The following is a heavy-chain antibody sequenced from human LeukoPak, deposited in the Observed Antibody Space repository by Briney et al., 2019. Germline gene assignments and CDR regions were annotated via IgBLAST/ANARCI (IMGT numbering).Heavy chain of an antibody. D-gene: IGHD5-18*01. CDR3: ARGGKKTAMVTS. V-gene: IGHV4-31*03. J-gene: IGHJ4*02. Sequence: SETLSLTCTVSGGSVSSGSYYWNWIRQLPGKGLEWIGYIYSSGSIYNPSLKSRVIISPDTSKNQFSLKLNSVTAADTAVYYCARGGKKTAMVTSWGQGTLVTVPS. CDR1: GGSVSSGSYY. CDR2: IYSSGS.